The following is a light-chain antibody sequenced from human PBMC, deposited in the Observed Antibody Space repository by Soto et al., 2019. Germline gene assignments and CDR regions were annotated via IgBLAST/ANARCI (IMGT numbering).Light chain of an antibody. Sequence: EIVLTQSPGTLSLSPGERATLSCRASQSVSSSYLAWYQQKPGQAPRLLIYGASSRATGIPDRFSGSGSGTAFTLTISRREPEDVAVYYCQQYGSSPLFTFGTGTKVDIK. CDR2: GAS. J-gene: IGKJ3*01. V-gene: IGKV3-20*01. CDR3: QQYGSSPLFT. CDR1: QSVSSSY.